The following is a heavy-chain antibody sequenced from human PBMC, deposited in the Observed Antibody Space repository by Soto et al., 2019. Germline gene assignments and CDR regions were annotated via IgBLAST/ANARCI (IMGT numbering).Heavy chain of an antibody. CDR2: ISGNGGGT. CDR3: ARVPDLDYCSRTSCLYYFDS. D-gene: IGHD2-2*01. CDR1: GFTFSSYA. J-gene: IGHJ4*01. Sequence: PGGSLRLSCAASGFTFSSYAMSWVRQAPGKGLEWVSGISGNGGGTYYADSVKGRFTISRDKSKNMLYLQMNSLRSEDTAVYYCARVPDLDYCSRTSCLYYFDSWGHGALVTVSS. V-gene: IGHV3-23*01.